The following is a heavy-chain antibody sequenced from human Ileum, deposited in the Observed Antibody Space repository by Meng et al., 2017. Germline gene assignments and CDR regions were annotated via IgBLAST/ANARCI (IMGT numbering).Heavy chain of an antibody. V-gene: IGHV4-31*03. D-gene: IGHD6-13*01. Sequence: QVQLQESGPGLVKPSQTLSLTCTFSGGSISSGGYYWSWIRQHPGKGLEWIGYIYYSGTTYYNPSLKSRVTISVDTSKNQFSLKLSSVTAADTAVYYCAREPPAAAGTGADYWGQGTLVTLSS. CDR2: IYYSGTT. CDR1: GGSISSGGYY. J-gene: IGHJ4*02. CDR3: AREPPAAAGTGADY.